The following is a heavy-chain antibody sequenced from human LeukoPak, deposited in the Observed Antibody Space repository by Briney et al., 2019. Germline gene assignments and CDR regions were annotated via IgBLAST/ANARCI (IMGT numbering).Heavy chain of an antibody. J-gene: IGHJ4*02. Sequence: ASVKVSCKASGYTFTGYYMHWVRQAPGQGLEWMGWINPNSGGTNYAQKFQGRVTMTRDTSISTAYMELSRLRSDDAAVYYCARDLVGGSDSDYWGQGTLVTVSS. CDR1: GYTFTGYY. CDR2: INPNSGGT. CDR3: ARDLVGGSDSDY. D-gene: IGHD1-26*01. V-gene: IGHV1-2*02.